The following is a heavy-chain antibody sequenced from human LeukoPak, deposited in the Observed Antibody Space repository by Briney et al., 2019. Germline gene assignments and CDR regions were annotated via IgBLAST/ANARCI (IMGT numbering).Heavy chain of an antibody. CDR3: ARDRADYCSSASCPQDY. J-gene: IGHJ4*02. Sequence: GGSLRLSCAASGFTFSSYSMNWVRQAPGKGLEWVSSISSSSTYIYYADSVKGRLTISRDNAKNSLYLQMNSLSADDTAVYYCARDRADYCSSASCPQDYWGQGTLVTVSS. CDR1: GFTFSSYS. D-gene: IGHD2-2*01. CDR2: ISSSSTYI. V-gene: IGHV3-21*01.